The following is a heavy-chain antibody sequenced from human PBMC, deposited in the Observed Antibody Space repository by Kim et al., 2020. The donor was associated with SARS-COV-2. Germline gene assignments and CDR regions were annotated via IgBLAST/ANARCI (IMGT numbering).Heavy chain of an antibody. Sequence: GGSLRLSCAASGFTFSSYAMSWVRQAPGKGLEWVSGVSDSGGTTYSGGTTYYADSVKGRFTISRDNSKNTLYLQMNSLRAEDTAVYYCAKHTSQNYYYAMDVWGQGTTVTVSS. J-gene: IGHJ6*02. CDR2: VSDSGGTT. V-gene: IGHV3-23*01. CDR3: AKHTSQNYYYAMDV. CDR1: GFTFSSYA.